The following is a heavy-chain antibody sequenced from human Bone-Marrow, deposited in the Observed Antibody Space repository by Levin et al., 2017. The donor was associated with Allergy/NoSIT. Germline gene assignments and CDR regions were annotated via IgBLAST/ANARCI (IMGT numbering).Heavy chain of an antibody. J-gene: IGHJ4*02. Sequence: PGGSLRLSCAASGFTFSSYAMSWVRQAPGKGLEWVSAISGSGGSTYYADSVKGRFTISRDNSKNTLYLQMNSLRAEDTAVYYCAKLISSRFGEFSVDYWGQGTLVTVSS. CDR1: GFTFSSYA. CDR3: AKLISSRFGEFSVDY. V-gene: IGHV3-23*01. CDR2: ISGSGGST. D-gene: IGHD3-10*02.